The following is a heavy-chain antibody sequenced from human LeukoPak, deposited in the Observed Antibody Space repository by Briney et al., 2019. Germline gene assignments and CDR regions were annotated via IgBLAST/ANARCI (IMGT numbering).Heavy chain of an antibody. Sequence: GGSLRLSCAASGFTFSSYAMHWVRQAPGKGLEWVAVISYDGSNKYYADSVKGRFTISRDNSKNTLYLQMNSLRAEDTAVYYCATHSSGWYRGLYYWGQGTLVTVSS. CDR2: ISYDGSNK. J-gene: IGHJ4*02. CDR3: ATHSSGWYRGLYY. D-gene: IGHD6-19*01. V-gene: IGHV3-30-3*01. CDR1: GFTFSSYA.